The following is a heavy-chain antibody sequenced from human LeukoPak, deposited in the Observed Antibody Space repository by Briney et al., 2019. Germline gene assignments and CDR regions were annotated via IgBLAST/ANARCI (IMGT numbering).Heavy chain of an antibody. V-gene: IGHV3-30*03. CDR3: ARAGWLD. Sequence: GGSLRLSCAASGFTFSSHAMHWVRQAPGKGLEWVAVVSYDGSKKYYADSVKGRFTISRENSKNTLFLQMNSLRAEDTAVYYCARAGWLDWGQGTLVTVSS. CDR2: VSYDGSKK. J-gene: IGHJ4*02. D-gene: IGHD5-12*01. CDR1: GFTFSSHA.